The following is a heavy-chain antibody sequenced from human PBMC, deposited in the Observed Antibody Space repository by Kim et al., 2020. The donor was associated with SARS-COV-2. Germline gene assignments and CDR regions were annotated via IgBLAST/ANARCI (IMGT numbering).Heavy chain of an antibody. CDR3: ARPSNYDYYFDY. D-gene: IGHD4-4*01. V-gene: IGHV1-3*01. CDR1: GYTFTSYA. CDR2: INAGNGNT. Sequence: ASVKVSCKASGYTFTSYAMHWVRQAPGQRLEWMGWINAGNGNTKYSQKFQGRVTITRDTSASTAYMELSSLRSEDTAVYYCARPSNYDYYFDYWGQGTLVTVSS. J-gene: IGHJ4*02.